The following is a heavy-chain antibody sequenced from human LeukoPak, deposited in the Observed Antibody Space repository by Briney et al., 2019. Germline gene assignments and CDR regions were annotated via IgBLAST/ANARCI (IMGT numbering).Heavy chain of an antibody. CDR2: INNSGST. D-gene: IGHD6-25*01. CDR1: GGSISTFY. Sequence: SDTLSLTCAVSGGSISTFYWTWIRQPAGKGLEWIGRINNSGSTNYNPSLRSRVSMSVDRSKNQFSVTLSSVTAADTAVYFCAREGGDPRWLDPWGQGTLVTVSS. CDR3: AREGGDPRWLDP. J-gene: IGHJ5*02. V-gene: IGHV4-4*07.